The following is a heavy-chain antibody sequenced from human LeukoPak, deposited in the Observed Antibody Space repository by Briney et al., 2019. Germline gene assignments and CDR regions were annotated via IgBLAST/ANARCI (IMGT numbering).Heavy chain of an antibody. CDR3: ARARSRTYYYGSGSYSYFDY. V-gene: IGHV1-2*02. CDR2: INPNSGGT. D-gene: IGHD3-10*01. Sequence: ASVKVSCKASGYTFTGYYMHWVRQAPGQGLEWMGWINPNSGGTNYAQKFQGRVTMTRDTSISTAYMELSRLRSDDTAVYYCARARSRTYYYGSGSYSYFDYWGQGTLVTVSS. J-gene: IGHJ4*02. CDR1: GYTFTGYY.